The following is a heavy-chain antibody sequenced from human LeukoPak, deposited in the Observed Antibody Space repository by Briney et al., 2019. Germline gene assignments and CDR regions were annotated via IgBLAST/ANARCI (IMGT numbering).Heavy chain of an antibody. CDR3: AREYGSSHSFDP. Sequence: SETLSLTCTVSGYSISSGYYWGWIRQPPGKGLEWIGSIYHSGNTNYNPSLKSRVTISIDKSKNQFSLKLSSVTAADTAIYYCAREYGSSHSFDPWGQGTLVTVSS. CDR2: IYHSGNT. D-gene: IGHD6-13*01. CDR1: GYSISSGYY. V-gene: IGHV4-38-2*02. J-gene: IGHJ5*02.